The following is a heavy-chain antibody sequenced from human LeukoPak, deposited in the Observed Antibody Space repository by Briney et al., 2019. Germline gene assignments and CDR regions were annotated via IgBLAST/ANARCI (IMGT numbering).Heavy chain of an antibody. Sequence: ASVKVSCKASGYTFTGYYMHWVQQAPGQGLEWMGWINPNSGGTNYAQKFQGRVTMTRDTSISTAYMELSRLRSDDTAVYYCARDQTGYSSGWYGKGDYYYGMDVWGQGTTVTVSS. CDR2: INPNSGGT. D-gene: IGHD6-19*01. J-gene: IGHJ6*02. CDR1: GYTFTGYY. V-gene: IGHV1-2*02. CDR3: ARDQTGYSSGWYGKGDYYYGMDV.